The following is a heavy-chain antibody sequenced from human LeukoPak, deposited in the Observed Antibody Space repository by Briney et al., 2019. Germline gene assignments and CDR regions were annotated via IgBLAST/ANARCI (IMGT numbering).Heavy chain of an antibody. J-gene: IGHJ5*02. Sequence: GGSLRLSCAVSGVTFTSYALTWVRQTPGKGLEWVSSIGAGGTTYYADSVKGRFTISRDTSKNTLSLQMNSLRAEDTAVYYCAGMYDFSNYWYGHWGQGTLVTVSS. D-gene: IGHD4-11*01. CDR1: GVTFTSYA. CDR2: IGAGGTT. CDR3: AGMYDFSNYWYGH. V-gene: IGHV3-23*01.